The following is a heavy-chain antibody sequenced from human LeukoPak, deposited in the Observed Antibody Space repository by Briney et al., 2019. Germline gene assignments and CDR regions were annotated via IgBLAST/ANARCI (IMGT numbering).Heavy chain of an antibody. CDR1: GFIASSNY. CDR3: ATGGRSGVALEQ. J-gene: IGHJ4*02. V-gene: IGHV3-53*01. D-gene: IGHD1/OR15-1a*01. Sequence: PGGSLRLSCVVSGFIASSNYMTWVRQAPGKGLEWISLIYSGGSTYYADSVMGRFTISRDNSKTTLFLQMNSLKAEDTAVYYCATGGRSGVALEQWGQGTLVIVSS. CDR2: IYSGGST.